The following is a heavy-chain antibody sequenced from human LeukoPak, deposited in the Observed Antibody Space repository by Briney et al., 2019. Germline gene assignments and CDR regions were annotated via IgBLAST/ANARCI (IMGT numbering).Heavy chain of an antibody. CDR2: TRSDGRT. CDR3: VRYDSSGN. V-gene: IGHV3-53*01. D-gene: IGHD3-22*01. CDR1: GFTFSSYS. Sequence: PGGSLRLSCAASGFTFSSYSMNWVRQAPGKGLEWVSVTRSDGRTSYGDSVKGRFIISRDNSKNTVYLQMNSLRAEDTAVYYCVRYDSSGNWGQGTLVTVSS. J-gene: IGHJ4*02.